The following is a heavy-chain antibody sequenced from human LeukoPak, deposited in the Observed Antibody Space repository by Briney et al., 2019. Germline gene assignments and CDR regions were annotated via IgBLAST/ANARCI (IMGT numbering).Heavy chain of an antibody. CDR1: GGSFSGYY. Sequence: SETLSLTCAVYGGSFSGYYWSWIRQPPGKGLEWIGEINHSGSTNYNPSLKSRVTISVDTSKNQFSLKLSSVTAADTAVYYCARTYSSSWYGYYYYYMDVWGKGTTVTVSS. CDR2: INHSGST. D-gene: IGHD6-13*01. V-gene: IGHV4-34*01. CDR3: ARTYSSSWYGYYYYYMDV. J-gene: IGHJ6*03.